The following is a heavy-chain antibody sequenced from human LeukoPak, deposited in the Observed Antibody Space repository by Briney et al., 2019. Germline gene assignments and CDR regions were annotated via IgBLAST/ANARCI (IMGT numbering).Heavy chain of an antibody. J-gene: IGHJ3*02. Sequence: SVKVSCKASGGTFSSYAISWVRQAPGQGLEWMGGIIPIFGTANYAQKFQGRVTITADKSTSTAYMELSSLRSEDTAVYYCARSYCSSTSCYVGVRAFDIWGQGTMVTVSS. CDR3: ARSYCSSTSCYVGVRAFDI. D-gene: IGHD2-2*01. CDR2: IIPIFGTA. CDR1: GGTFSSYA. V-gene: IGHV1-69*06.